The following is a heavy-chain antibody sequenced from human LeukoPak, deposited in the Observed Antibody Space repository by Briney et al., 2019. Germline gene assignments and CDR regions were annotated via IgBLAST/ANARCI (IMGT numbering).Heavy chain of an antibody. CDR3: TSSSPPADY. CDR2: INHSGST. D-gene: IGHD6-13*01. CDR1: GGSFNGYY. Sequence: SETLSLTCAVYGGSFNGYYWSWIRQPPGKGLEWIGEINHSGSTNYNPSLKSRVTISVDTSKNQFSLKLSSVTAADTAVYYCTSSSPPADYWGQGTLVTVSS. J-gene: IGHJ4*02. V-gene: IGHV4-34*01.